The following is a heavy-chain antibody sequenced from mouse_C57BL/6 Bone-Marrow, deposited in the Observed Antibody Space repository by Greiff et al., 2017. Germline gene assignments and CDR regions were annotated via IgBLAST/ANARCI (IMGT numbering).Heavy chain of an antibody. J-gene: IGHJ4*01. D-gene: IGHD1-1*01. V-gene: IGHV1-77*01. CDR1: GYTFTDYY. CDR3: ARYLYYYGSSPYYAMDY. Sequence: QVHVKQSGAELVKPGASVKISCKASGYTFTDYYINWVKQRPGQGLEWIGKIGPGSGSTYYNEKFKGKATLTADKSSSTAYMPLSSLTSEDSAVYFCARYLYYYGSSPYYAMDYWGQGTSVTVAS. CDR2: IGPGSGST.